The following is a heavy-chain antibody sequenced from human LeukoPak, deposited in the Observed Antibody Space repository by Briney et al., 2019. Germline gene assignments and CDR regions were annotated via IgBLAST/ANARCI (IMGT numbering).Heavy chain of an antibody. CDR3: ASRAVPAASDPSYYYMDV. CDR2: IRYDGSDK. J-gene: IGHJ6*03. Sequence: GGSLRLSCAASGFTFSSYGMHWVRQAPGKGLEWVAFIRYDGSDKYYADSVKGRFTISRDNSKNTLYLQMNSLRAEDTAVYYCASRAVPAASDPSYYYMDVWGKGTTVTISS. CDR1: GFTFSSYG. V-gene: IGHV3-30*02. D-gene: IGHD2-2*01.